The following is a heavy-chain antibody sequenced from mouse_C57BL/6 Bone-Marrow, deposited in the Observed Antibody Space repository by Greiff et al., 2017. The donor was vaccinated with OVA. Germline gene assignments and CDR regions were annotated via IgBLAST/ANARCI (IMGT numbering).Heavy chain of an antibody. CDR1: GYTFTSYW. CDR2: INPSSGYT. Sequence: QVQLQQSGAELAKPGASVKLSCKASGYTFTSYWMHWVKQRPGQGLEWIGYINPSSGYTKYNQKFKDKATLTADQSSSTAYMQLSSLPYEDSAVDYGARYYGRGNYFDDWGQGTTRTVSS. V-gene: IGHV1-7*01. D-gene: IGHD1-1*01. CDR3: ARYYGRGNYFDD. J-gene: IGHJ2*01.